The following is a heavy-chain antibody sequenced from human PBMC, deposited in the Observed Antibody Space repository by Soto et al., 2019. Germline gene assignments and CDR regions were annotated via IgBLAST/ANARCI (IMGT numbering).Heavy chain of an antibody. CDR1: GGTFSSYA. J-gene: IGHJ4*02. CDR3: ARDHGVTISSWYEVFDY. V-gene: IGHV1-69*13. CDR2: IIPIFGTA. D-gene: IGHD6-13*01. Sequence: ASVKVSCKASGGTFSSYAISWVRQAPGQGLEWMGGIIPIFGTANYAQKFQGRVTITADESTSTAYMELSSLRSEDTAVYYCARDHGVTISSWYEVFDYWGQGTLVTVSS.